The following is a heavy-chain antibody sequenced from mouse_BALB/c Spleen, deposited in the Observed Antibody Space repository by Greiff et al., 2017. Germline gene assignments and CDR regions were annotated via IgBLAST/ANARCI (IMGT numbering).Heavy chain of an antibody. CDR3: ARRVTTGYYYAMDY. CDR2: ISYSGST. J-gene: IGHJ4*01. D-gene: IGHD2-3*01. CDR1: GDSITSGY. V-gene: IGHV3-8*02. Sequence: VQLKESGPSLVKPSQTLSLTCSVTGDSITSGYWNWIRKFPGNKLEYMGYISYSGSTYYNPSLKSRISITRDTSKNQYYLQLNSVTTEDTATYYCARRVTTGYYYAMDYWGQGTSVTVSS.